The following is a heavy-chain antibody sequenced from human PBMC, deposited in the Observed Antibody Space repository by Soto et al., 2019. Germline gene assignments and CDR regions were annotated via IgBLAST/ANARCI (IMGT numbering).Heavy chain of an antibody. V-gene: IGHV5-51*01. D-gene: IGHD2-2*01. CDR3: ARAAYCSCSFSCDKGAGIDDFDI. CDR2: INPEDSDT. Sequence: GESRKVSCKGSGYSFSSFWIGWVRQMPGKGLEWMGVINPEDSDTTYDPAFEGPVTFSADKSISTAYLQWSSLKASDTAMYYCARAAYCSCSFSCDKGAGIDDFDIWGQGTMVTVSS. CDR1: GYSFSSFW. J-gene: IGHJ3*02.